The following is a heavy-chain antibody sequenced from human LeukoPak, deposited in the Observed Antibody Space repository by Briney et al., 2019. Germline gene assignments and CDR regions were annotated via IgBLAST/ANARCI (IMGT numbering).Heavy chain of an antibody. V-gene: IGHV4-39*01. D-gene: IGHD3-22*01. CDR2: VYYSGST. J-gene: IGHJ4*02. CDR3: ARQYYDSSGYYPRYFDY. CDR1: GGSFSSTTYY. Sequence: SETLSLTCTVSGGSFSSTTYYWGWIRPPPGKGLEWIGRVYYSGSTYYNQSLKSRVTISVDTSKNQFSLKLTSVTAADTAVYYCARQYYDSSGYYPRYFDYWGQGTLVTVSS.